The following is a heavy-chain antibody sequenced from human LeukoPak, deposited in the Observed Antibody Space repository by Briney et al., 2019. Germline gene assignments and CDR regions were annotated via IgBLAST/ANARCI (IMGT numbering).Heavy chain of an antibody. J-gene: IGHJ6*03. CDR1: GGSVSGSY. V-gene: IGHV4-59*02. CDR3: ARDSYGSGSSYNDYYYYMDV. CDR2: IYYSGAT. Sequence: SETLSLTCTVSGGSVSGSYWSWVRQSPGKGLEWIGYIYYSGATNYNPSLKSRVSISIDTSKNQFSLKLSSVTPADTAVYYCARDSYGSGSSYNDYYYYMDVWGKGTTVTIS. D-gene: IGHD3-10*01.